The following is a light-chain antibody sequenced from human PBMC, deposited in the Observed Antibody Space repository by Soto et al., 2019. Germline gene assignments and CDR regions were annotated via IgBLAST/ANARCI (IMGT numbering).Light chain of an antibody. J-gene: IGKJ5*01. Sequence: EILVTQSPCTLSLSPGERATLSCRASQSVSSSYLAWYQQKPGQAPRLLIYGASSRATGIPDRFSGSGSGTDFTLTISRLEPEDFAVYYCQQYGSSPPRYTFGQGTRLEIK. CDR3: QQYGSSPPRYT. V-gene: IGKV3-20*01. CDR2: GAS. CDR1: QSVSSSY.